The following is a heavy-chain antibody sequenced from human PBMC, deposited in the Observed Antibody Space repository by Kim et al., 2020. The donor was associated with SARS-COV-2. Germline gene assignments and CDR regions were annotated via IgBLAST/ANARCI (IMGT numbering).Heavy chain of an antibody. CDR3: ARDITLGAHLSLYY. CDR2: IKQDGSEK. CDR1: GFTFSRFW. V-gene: IGHV3-7*01. Sequence: GGSLRLSCAASGFTFSRFWMTWVRQAPGKVLEWVANIKQDGSEKYYVDSVKGRFTISRDNAKNSLYLQMNSLRVEDTAVYYCARDITLGAHLSLYYWGQGTLVTVSS. J-gene: IGHJ4*02. D-gene: IGHD1-26*01.